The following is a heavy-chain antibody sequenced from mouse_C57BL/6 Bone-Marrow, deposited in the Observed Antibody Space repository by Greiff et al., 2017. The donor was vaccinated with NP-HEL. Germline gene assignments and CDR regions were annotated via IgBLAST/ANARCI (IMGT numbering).Heavy chain of an antibody. Sequence: QVQLQQPGAELVKPGASVKMSCKASGYTFTSYWITWVKQRPGQGLEWIGDIYHGSGSTNYNEKFKSKATLTVDTSSSTAYMQLSSLTSEDSAVYYCVTTVPLGNWDPYYFDYWGQGTTLTVSS. CDR1: GYTFTSYW. CDR2: IYHGSGST. V-gene: IGHV1-55*01. D-gene: IGHD1-1*01. CDR3: VTTVPLGNWDPYYFDY. J-gene: IGHJ2*01.